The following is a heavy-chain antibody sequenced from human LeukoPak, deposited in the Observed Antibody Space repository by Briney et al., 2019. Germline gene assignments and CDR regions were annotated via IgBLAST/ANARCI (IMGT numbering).Heavy chain of an antibody. J-gene: IGHJ3*02. D-gene: IGHD6-13*01. Sequence: PGGSLSLSCTASGFTFDDYGMSWVRQAPGKGLEWVSGINWNGGSTGYADSVKGRFTISRDNAKNSLYLQMNSLRAEDTALYYCARGISAAGTVGAFDIWGQGTMVTVSS. CDR3: ARGISAAGTVGAFDI. V-gene: IGHV3-20*04. CDR1: GFTFDDYG. CDR2: INWNGGST.